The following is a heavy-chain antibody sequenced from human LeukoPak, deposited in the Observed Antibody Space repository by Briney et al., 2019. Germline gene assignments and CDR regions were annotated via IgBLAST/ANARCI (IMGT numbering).Heavy chain of an antibody. CDR3: ARDPPTYYDILTGHLDY. Sequence: QPGGSLRLSCAASGFTFSSHEMNWVRQAPGKGLEWVAVISSDGNNKYYTASVKGRFIIYRENSKNTLYLQMNSLRTEDTAVYYCARDPPTYYDILTGHLDYWGQGTLVTVSS. D-gene: IGHD3-9*01. J-gene: IGHJ4*02. V-gene: IGHV3-30-3*01. CDR1: GFTFSSHE. CDR2: ISSDGNNK.